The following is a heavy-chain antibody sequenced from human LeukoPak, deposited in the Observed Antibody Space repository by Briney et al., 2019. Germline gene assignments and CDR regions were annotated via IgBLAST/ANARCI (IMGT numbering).Heavy chain of an antibody. J-gene: IGHJ5*02. CDR2: IYKDGST. V-gene: IGHV4-59*08. Sequence: PAETLSLTCTVSGDSISSSYWSWIRQSPGKGLEWIGRIYKDGSTIYSPSLKGRVTISIDTSRNQFPLKLTSVTAADTAVYYCARRVTVGIPVNEGNWFDPWGQGTLVTVSS. CDR3: ARRVTVGIPVNEGNWFDP. CDR1: GDSISSSY. D-gene: IGHD2-2*01.